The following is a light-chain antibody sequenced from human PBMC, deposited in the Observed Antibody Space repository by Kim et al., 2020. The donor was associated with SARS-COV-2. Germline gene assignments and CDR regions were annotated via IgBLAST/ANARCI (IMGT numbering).Light chain of an antibody. CDR1: QSVLYSSNNKNY. CDR2: WAS. V-gene: IGKV4-1*01. J-gene: IGKJ1*01. CDR3: QQYYSTPPT. Sequence: DIVMTQSPDSLAVSLDQRATINCKSSQSVLYSSNNKNYLAWYQQKPVQPPKLLIYWASTRESGVPDRFSGSGSGTDFTLTISSLQAEDVAVYYCQQYYSTPPTFGQGTKVDIK.